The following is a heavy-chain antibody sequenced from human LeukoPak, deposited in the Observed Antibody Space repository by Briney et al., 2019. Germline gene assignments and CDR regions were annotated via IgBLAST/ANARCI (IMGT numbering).Heavy chain of an antibody. J-gene: IGHJ4*02. CDR2: IYYTGST. V-gene: IGHV4-59*08. CDR1: GGSIITTYY. CDR3: ASFSNWYWMY. D-gene: IGHD1-7*01. Sequence: SETLSLTCTVPGGSIITTYYWSWIRRPPGKGLEWIGYIYYTGSTNYSPSLKSRVTISLDTSKNQFSLKLSSVTAADTAMYYCASFSNWYWMYWGQGTLVTVSS.